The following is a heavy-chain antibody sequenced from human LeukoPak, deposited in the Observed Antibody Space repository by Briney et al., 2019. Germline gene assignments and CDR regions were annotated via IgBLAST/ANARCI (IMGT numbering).Heavy chain of an antibody. CDR1: GFTFGSYA. CDR2: ISSSSSGI. J-gene: IGHJ4*02. CDR3: TRDANWNPDY. Sequence: GGSLRLSCAASGFTFGSYAMSWVRQAPGKGLEWVSYISSSSSGIYYADSVQGRFTTSRDNGKNSLYLQMNSLRAEDTAVYYCTRDANWNPDYWGQGTLVTVSS. D-gene: IGHD1-1*01. V-gene: IGHV3-48*01.